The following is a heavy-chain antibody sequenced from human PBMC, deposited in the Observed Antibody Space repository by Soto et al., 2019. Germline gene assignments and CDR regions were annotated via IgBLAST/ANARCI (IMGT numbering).Heavy chain of an antibody. D-gene: IGHD2-2*01. J-gene: IGHJ6*02. CDR3: AKKSCSSLGCPYGMDV. CDR2: ISFTGDSR. CDR1: GFNFNAYV. V-gene: IGHV3-23*01. Sequence: GGSLRLSCAASGFNFNAYVMNWVRQAPGKGLEWVSIISFTGDSRYYADSVKDWFSISRDNSQNTLYLQMNSLRAEDTAVYYCAKKSCSSLGCPYGMDVWGQGTTVTVSS.